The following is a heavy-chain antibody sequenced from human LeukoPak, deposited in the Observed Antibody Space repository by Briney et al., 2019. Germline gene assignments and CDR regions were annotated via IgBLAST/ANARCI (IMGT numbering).Heavy chain of an antibody. D-gene: IGHD5-12*01. CDR3: ARDGGYSGYDPGASLY. CDR1: GFTFSNYN. V-gene: IGHV3-21*01. CDR2: ISSSGRYI. J-gene: IGHJ4*02. Sequence: GGSLRLSCAASGFTFSNYNMNWVRQAPGKGLEWVSSISSSGRYIYYADSVKGRFTISRDNAKNSLYLQMNSLRAEDTAVYYCARDGGYSGYDPGASLYWGQGTLVTVSS.